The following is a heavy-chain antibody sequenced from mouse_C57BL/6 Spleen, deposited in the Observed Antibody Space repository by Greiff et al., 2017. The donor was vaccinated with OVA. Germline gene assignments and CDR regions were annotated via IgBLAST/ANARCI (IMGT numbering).Heavy chain of an antibody. CDR2: IDPEDGET. J-gene: IGHJ4*01. CDR1: GFNIKDYY. Sequence: VQLQQSGAELVKPGASVKLSCTASGFNIKDYYMHWVKQRTEQGLEWIGRIDPEDGETKYAPKFQGKATITADTSSNTAYLQLSSLTSEDTDVYYWARHYSNYPYYAMDYWGQGTSVTVSS. D-gene: IGHD2-5*01. CDR3: ARHYSNYPYYAMDY. V-gene: IGHV14-2*01.